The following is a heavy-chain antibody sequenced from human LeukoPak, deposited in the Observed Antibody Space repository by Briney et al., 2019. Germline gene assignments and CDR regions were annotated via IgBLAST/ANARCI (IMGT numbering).Heavy chain of an antibody. Sequence: ASVKVSCKASGYTFTGYYMHWVRQAPGQGLEWMGRINPNSGGTNYAQKFQGRVTMTRDTSISTAYMELGRLRSDDTAVYYCARARGTSGSYFREDFDYWGQGTLVTVSS. CDR2: INPNSGGT. V-gene: IGHV1-2*06. J-gene: IGHJ4*02. CDR1: GYTFTGYY. D-gene: IGHD3-10*01. CDR3: ARARGTSGSYFREDFDY.